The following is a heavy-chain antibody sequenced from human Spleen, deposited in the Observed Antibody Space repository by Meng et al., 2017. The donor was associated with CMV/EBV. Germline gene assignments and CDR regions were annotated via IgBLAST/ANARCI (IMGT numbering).Heavy chain of an antibody. Sequence: CKASGLTFNTETISWLRRAPGHGLEWVGRIVPFLGVTDYAQNFQGRVTLTADKSTTTAYMELNSLRFDDTAVYYCARPTGSGWFDRWGQGTLVTVSS. V-gene: IGHV1-69*02. J-gene: IGHJ5*02. D-gene: IGHD3-9*01. CDR3: ARPTGSGWFDR. CDR1: GLTFNTET. CDR2: IVPFLGVT.